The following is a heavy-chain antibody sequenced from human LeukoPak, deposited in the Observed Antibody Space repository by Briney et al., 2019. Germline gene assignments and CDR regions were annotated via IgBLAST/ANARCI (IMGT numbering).Heavy chain of an antibody. CDR3: TRDFGRSSYYFDF. D-gene: IGHD3-3*01. Sequence: PGGSLRLSCAASGFTFNGYWMNWVRQAPGKGLEWVANIKQDGSEKYYVDSVRGRLTISRDNAENSLFLQMNRLRVEDTAVYYCTRDFGRSSYYFDFWGQGTLVTVSS. CDR2: IKQDGSEK. CDR1: GFTFNGYW. J-gene: IGHJ4*02. V-gene: IGHV3-7*01.